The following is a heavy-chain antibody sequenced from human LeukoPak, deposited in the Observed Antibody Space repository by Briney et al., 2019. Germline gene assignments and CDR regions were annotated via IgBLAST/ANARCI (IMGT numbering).Heavy chain of an antibody. J-gene: IGHJ6*02. CDR2: IWYDGSNK. Sequence: GGSLRLSCAASGFTFSSYGMHWVRQAPGKGLEWVAVIWYDGSNKYYADSVKGRFTISRDNSKNTLYLQTNSLRAEDTAVYYCARDGYDFWSGYSGHYYYGMDVWGQGTTVTVS. D-gene: IGHD3-3*01. V-gene: IGHV3-33*01. CDR1: GFTFSSYG. CDR3: ARDGYDFWSGYSGHYYYGMDV.